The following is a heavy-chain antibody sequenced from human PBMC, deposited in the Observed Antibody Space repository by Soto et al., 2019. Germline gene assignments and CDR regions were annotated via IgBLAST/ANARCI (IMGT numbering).Heavy chain of an antibody. CDR2: IDPSDSYT. D-gene: IGHD2-2*01. Sequence: PGESLKISCKDSGYSFTNYWISWVRQMPGKGLEWMGRIDPSDSYTNYSPSFQGHVTISADKSISTAYLQWSSLKPSDTAVYYCARRHCSSTSCPRSYYGMDVWGQGTTVTVSS. J-gene: IGHJ6*02. CDR3: ARRHCSSTSCPRSYYGMDV. V-gene: IGHV5-10-1*01. CDR1: GYSFTNYW.